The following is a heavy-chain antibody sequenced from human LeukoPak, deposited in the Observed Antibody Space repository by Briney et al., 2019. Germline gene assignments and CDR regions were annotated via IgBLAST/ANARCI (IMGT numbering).Heavy chain of an antibody. Sequence: GGSLRLSCAASGFTFSHYGMHWVRQAPGKGLEWASYISLSSSTIYYADSVKGRFTISRDNAKNSLYLQMNSLRAEDTAVYYCAELGITMIGGVWGKGTTVTISS. CDR2: ISLSSSTI. V-gene: IGHV3-48*01. CDR3: AELGITMIGGV. D-gene: IGHD3-10*02. J-gene: IGHJ6*04. CDR1: GFTFSHYG.